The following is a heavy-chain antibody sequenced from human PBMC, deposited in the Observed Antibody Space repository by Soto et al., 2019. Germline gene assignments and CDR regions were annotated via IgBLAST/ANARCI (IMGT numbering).Heavy chain of an antibody. V-gene: IGHV1-2*02. D-gene: IGHD3-22*01. CDR1: GYTFSDYY. CDR2: INPNSGNT. Sequence: VQVEPSGAEVKKPGASVKASCKTSGYTFSDYYMHWVRQSPGQGLEWMGWINPNSGNTDYAQKFPGRVTMTRDTSITTAYMELTSLRSDDTAIYYCARHLRGYSNWFDLWGQVTLVTLSS. J-gene: IGHJ5*02. CDR3: ARHLRGYSNWFDL.